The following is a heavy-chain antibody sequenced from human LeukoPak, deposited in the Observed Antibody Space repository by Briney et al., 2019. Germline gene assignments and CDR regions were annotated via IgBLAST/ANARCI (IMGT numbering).Heavy chain of an antibody. Sequence: VASVKVSCTASGYTFTSYGISWVRQAPGQGLEWMGWINAYNGNTNYAQKLQGRVTMTTDTSTSTAYMELRSLRSDDTAVYYCARAHYGSGSYYDWFDPWGQGTLVTVSS. CDR1: GYTFTSYG. CDR2: INAYNGNT. CDR3: ARAHYGSGSYYDWFDP. V-gene: IGHV1-18*04. D-gene: IGHD3-10*01. J-gene: IGHJ5*02.